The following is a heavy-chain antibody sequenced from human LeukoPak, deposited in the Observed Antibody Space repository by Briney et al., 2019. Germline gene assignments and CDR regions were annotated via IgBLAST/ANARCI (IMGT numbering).Heavy chain of an antibody. Sequence: ASETLSLTCAVSGGSISSSNWWSWVRPPPGKGLEWIGEIYHSGSTNYNPSLKSRVTISVDKSKNQFSLKLSSVTAADTAVYYCARDPRIQQQLPHYYYGMDVWGQGTTVTVSS. CDR1: GGSISSSNW. J-gene: IGHJ6*02. CDR3: ARDPRIQQQLPHYYYGMDV. V-gene: IGHV4-4*02. CDR2: IYHSGST. D-gene: IGHD6-13*01.